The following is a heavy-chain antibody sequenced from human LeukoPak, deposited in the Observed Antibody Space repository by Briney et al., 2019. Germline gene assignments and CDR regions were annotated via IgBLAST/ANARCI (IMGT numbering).Heavy chain of an antibody. CDR2: ISSGGGNT. J-gene: IGHJ5*02. V-gene: IGHV3-23*01. CDR3: ANRISGSSS. D-gene: IGHD1-26*01. Sequence: GGSLRLSCAASGFTFSSYSMNWVRQAPGKGLEWVSAISSGGGNTDYADSVKGRFIISRDNSKNTVFLQMNSLRAEDTGVYYCANRISGSSSWGQGTLVTVSS. CDR1: GFTFSSYS.